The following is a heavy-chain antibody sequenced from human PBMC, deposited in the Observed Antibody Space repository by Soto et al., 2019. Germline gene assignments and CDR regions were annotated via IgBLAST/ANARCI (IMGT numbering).Heavy chain of an antibody. V-gene: IGHV3-53*01. CDR2: IYSGGST. J-gene: IGHJ5*02. CDR1: GFTVSSNY. Sequence: EVQLVESGGGLIQPGGSLRLSCAASGFTVSSNYMSWVRQAPGKGLEWVSVIYSGGSTYYADSVKGRFTISRDNSKNTLYLQMNSLRAXXXXVXXXXXXXDGVPWGQGTLVTVSS. D-gene: IGHD3-10*01. CDR3: XXXXDGVP.